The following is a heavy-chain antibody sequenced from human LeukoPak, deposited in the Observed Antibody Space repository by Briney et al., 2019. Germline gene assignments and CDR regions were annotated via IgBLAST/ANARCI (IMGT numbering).Heavy chain of an antibody. V-gene: IGHV4-39*01. CDR1: GGSIRSSYYY. D-gene: IGHD1-26*01. Sequence: SETLSLTCTVSGGSIRSSYYYWGWIRQPPGKGLEWIGSIYYSGSTYYNPSLKSRVTISVDTSKNQFSLKLSSVTAADTAVYYCARRLGATPFDYWGQGTLVTVSS. J-gene: IGHJ4*02. CDR2: IYYSGST. CDR3: ARRLGATPFDY.